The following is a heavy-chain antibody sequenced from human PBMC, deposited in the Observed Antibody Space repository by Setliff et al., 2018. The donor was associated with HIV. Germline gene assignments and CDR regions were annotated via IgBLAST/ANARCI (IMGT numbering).Heavy chain of an antibody. V-gene: IGHV4-31*03. CDR3: ARGTLYYYDTGGYSYFDY. CDR2: IYYSGST. D-gene: IGHD3-22*01. Sequence: SETLSLTCTVSGGSISGCYYWSWIRQHPGKGLEWIGYIYYSGSTYYNPSLKSRVTISVDTSKNQFSLKLSSVTASDTAVFYCARGTLYYYDTGGYSYFDYWGQGTLVTVSS. J-gene: IGHJ4*02. CDR1: GGSISGCYY.